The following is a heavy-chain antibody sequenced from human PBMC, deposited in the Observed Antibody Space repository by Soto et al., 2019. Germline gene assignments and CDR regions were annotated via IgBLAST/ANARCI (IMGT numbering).Heavy chain of an antibody. D-gene: IGHD1-26*01. Sequence: QVQLVQSGAEVKKPGASVKVSCKASGYTFTSYDINWGRQATGKGLGGMGWMNPNRGNTGYAQKFQGRVTMTRNTAISTAYMELSSLRSEDTAVYYCAREKVGAVDYWGQGTLVTVSS. V-gene: IGHV1-8*01. CDR1: GYTFTSYD. CDR2: MNPNRGNT. CDR3: AREKVGAVDY. J-gene: IGHJ4*02.